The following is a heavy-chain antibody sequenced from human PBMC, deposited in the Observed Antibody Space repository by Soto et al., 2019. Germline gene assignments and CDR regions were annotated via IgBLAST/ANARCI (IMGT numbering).Heavy chain of an antibody. V-gene: IGHV1-69*06. J-gene: IGHJ4*02. Sequence: GASVKVSCKVSGGTFSSYAISWVRQAPGQGLEWMGGIIPIFGTANYAQKFQGRVTITADKSTSTAYMELSSLRSEDTAVYYCARRRHYYDSSGYYFEYWGQGTLVTVSS. CDR2: IIPIFGTA. D-gene: IGHD3-22*01. CDR3: ARRRHYYDSSGYYFEY. CDR1: GGTFSSYA.